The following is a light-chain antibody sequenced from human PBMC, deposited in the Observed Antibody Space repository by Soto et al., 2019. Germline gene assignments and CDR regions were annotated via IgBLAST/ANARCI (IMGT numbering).Light chain of an antibody. Sequence: EIVLTQSPGTLSLSPGERATLSCRASQSVSSSYLAGYQQKPGQAPGLLIYGASSRATGIPDRFSGSGSGTDFTLTISRLEPEDFAVYYCQQYGSSPGTFGQGTKVEIK. J-gene: IGKJ1*01. V-gene: IGKV3-20*01. CDR3: QQYGSSPGT. CDR1: QSVSSSY. CDR2: GAS.